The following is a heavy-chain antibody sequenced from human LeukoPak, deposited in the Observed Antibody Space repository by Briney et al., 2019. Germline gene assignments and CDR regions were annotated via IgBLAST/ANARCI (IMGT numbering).Heavy chain of an antibody. J-gene: IGHJ4*02. CDR1: GGTFSSYV. Sequence: ASVKVSCKASGGTFSSYVISWVRQAPGQGLEWMGGIIPIFGTANYAQKFQGRVTITTDESTSTAYVELSSLRSEDTAVYYCARDRIPYPFGIARRGPFDYWGQGTLVTVSS. CDR2: IIPIFGTA. CDR3: ARDRIPYPFGIARRGPFDY. D-gene: IGHD1-14*01. V-gene: IGHV1-69*05.